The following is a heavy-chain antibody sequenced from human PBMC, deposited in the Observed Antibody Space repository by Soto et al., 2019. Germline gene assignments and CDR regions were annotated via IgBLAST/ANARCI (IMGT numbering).Heavy chain of an antibody. CDR3: ARGGITVRYYCAMDV. CDR2: INHSGST. CDR1: DGSFRGYY. V-gene: IGHV4-34*01. J-gene: IGHJ6*02. D-gene: IGHD1-20*01. Sequence: SETLSLTCAVYDGSFRGYYWSWIRQPPGKGLEWIGEINHSGSTNYNPSLKSRVSISVDTSKNQFSLKLNSVTAADTAVYYCARGGITVRYYCAMDVWGQGTTVTVSS.